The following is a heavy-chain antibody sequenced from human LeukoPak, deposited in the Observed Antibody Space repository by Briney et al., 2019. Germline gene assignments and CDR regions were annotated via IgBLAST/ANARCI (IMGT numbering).Heavy chain of an antibody. Sequence: ASVMVSCKASGYTFTTYAISWVRQAPGRGLEWMGWISAYNGDTNYAQKLHGRVTMTTDTSTSTAYMELRSLRSDDTAVYYCARERNYGKYYFDYWGQGTLVTVSS. V-gene: IGHV1-18*01. CDR1: GYTFTTYA. CDR3: ARERNYGKYYFDY. D-gene: IGHD4-11*01. J-gene: IGHJ4*02. CDR2: ISAYNGDT.